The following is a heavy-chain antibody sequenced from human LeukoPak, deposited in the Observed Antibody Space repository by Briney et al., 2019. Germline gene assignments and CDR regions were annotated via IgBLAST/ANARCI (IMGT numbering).Heavy chain of an antibody. Sequence: GSLRLSCAASGFTFSSYSMNWVRQAPGKGLEWVSSISSSSSYIYYADSVKGRFTISRDNAKNSLYLQMNSLRAEDTAVYYCARGHSSSWYRYYFDYWGQGTLVTVSS. CDR2: ISSSSSYI. CDR1: GFTFSSYS. CDR3: ARGHSSSWYRYYFDY. V-gene: IGHV3-21*01. D-gene: IGHD6-13*01. J-gene: IGHJ4*02.